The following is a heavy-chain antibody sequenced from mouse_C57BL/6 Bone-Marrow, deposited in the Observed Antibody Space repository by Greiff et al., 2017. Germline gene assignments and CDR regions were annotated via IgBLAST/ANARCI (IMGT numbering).Heavy chain of an antibody. V-gene: IGHV14-4*01. CDR3: TSPFYDSVSRRFDY. CDR2: IDPENGDT. J-gene: IGHJ2*01. Sequence: VQLQQSGAELVRPGASVKLSCTASRFNIKDDYMHWVKQRPEQGLEWIGWIDPENGDTEYASKFQGKATITADTSSNTAYLQLSSLTSEDTAVYYCTSPFYDSVSRRFDYWGQGTTLTVSS. D-gene: IGHD1-1*01. CDR1: RFNIKDDY.